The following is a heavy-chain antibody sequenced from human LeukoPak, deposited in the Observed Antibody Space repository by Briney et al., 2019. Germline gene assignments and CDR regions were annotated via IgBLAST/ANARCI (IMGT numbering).Heavy chain of an antibody. J-gene: IGHJ4*02. Sequence: GGSLRLSCAASGFTFSDYYMNWVRQAPGKGLEWVSYISSSGSTIYYADSVKGRFTISRDNAKNSLYLQMNSLRAEDTAVYYCARDNTMVRGVIIGYFDYWGQGTLVTVSS. CDR2: ISSSGSTI. V-gene: IGHV3-11*04. D-gene: IGHD3-10*01. CDR3: ARDNTMVRGVIIGYFDY. CDR1: GFTFSDYY.